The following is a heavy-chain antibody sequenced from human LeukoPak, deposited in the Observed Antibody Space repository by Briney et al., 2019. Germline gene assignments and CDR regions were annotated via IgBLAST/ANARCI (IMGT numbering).Heavy chain of an antibody. D-gene: IGHD3-22*01. V-gene: IGHV4-30-4*08. CDR3: AAAGYYDSSGYYYDY. J-gene: IGHJ4*02. CDR2: IYYSGST. CDR1: GGSISSGDYY. Sequence: PSQTLSLTCTVSGGSISSGDYYWSWIRQPPGKGLEWIGYIYYSGSTYCNPSLKSRVTISVDTSKNQFSLKLSSVTAADTAVYYCAAAGYYDSSGYYYDYWGQGTLVTVSS.